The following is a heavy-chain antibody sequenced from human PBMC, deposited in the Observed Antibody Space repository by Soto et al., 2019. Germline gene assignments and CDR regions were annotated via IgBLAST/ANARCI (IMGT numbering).Heavy chain of an antibody. D-gene: IGHD3-16*01. CDR3: ARTVYDNVWGTYEDY. Sequence: SETLSLTCTVSGGSISSGDYYRSWIRQPPGKGLEWVGYIYYSGSTYYNPSLRSRVTISVDTSKNQFSLKLSSVTAADTAVYYCARTVYDNVWGTYEDYWGQGTPVTVSS. CDR1: GGSISSGDYY. CDR2: IYYSGST. J-gene: IGHJ4*02. V-gene: IGHV4-30-4*01.